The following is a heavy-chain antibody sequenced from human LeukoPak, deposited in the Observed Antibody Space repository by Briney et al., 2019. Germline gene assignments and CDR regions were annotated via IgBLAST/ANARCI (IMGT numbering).Heavy chain of an antibody. V-gene: IGHV3-21*01. CDR1: GFTFSSYS. CDR2: ISSSSSYI. J-gene: IGHJ4*02. CDR3: AREGGRSSTSCYVY. Sequence: GGSLRLSCAASGFTFSSYSMNWVRQALGKGLEWVSSISSSSSYIYYADSVKGRFTISRDNAKNSLYLQMNSLRAEDTVVYYCAREGGRSSTSCYVYWGQGTLVTVSS. D-gene: IGHD2-2*01.